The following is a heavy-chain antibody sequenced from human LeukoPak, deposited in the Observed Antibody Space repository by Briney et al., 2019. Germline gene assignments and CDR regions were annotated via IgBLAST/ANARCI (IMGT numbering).Heavy chain of an antibody. CDR3: ARDGNDFWSGSNWFDP. D-gene: IGHD3-3*01. J-gene: IGHJ5*02. Sequence: GGSLRLSCAASGFTFSSYWMSWVRQAPGKGLEWVANIKQDGSEKYYVDSVKGRFTISRDNAKNSLYLQMNSLRAEDTAVYYCARDGNDFWSGSNWFDPWGQGTLVTVSS. CDR2: IKQDGSEK. V-gene: IGHV3-7*01. CDR1: GFTFSSYW.